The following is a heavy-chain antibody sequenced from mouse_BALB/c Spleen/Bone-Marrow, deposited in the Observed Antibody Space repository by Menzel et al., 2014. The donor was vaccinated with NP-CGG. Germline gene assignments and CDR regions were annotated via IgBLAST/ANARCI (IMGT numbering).Heavy chain of an antibody. CDR3: ARGSSYFDY. V-gene: IGHV5-4*02. CDR1: GFTFSDYY. J-gene: IGHJ2*01. Sequence: EGQGVESGGGLVKPGGSLKLSCAASGFTFSDYYMYWVRQTPEKRLEWVATISDGGSYTYYPDSVKGRFTISRDNAKNNLYLQMSSLKSEDTSMYYCARGSSYFDYWGQGTTLTVSS. D-gene: IGHD1-1*01. CDR2: ISDGGSYT.